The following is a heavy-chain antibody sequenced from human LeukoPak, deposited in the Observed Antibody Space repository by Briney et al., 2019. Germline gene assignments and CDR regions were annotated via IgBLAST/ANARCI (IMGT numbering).Heavy chain of an antibody. J-gene: IGHJ3*02. D-gene: IGHD3-10*01. Sequence: SETLSLICSVSGGPINRFYLIWMRQPARKGLDWIGRIYTFGSTNFNPSLHHGVTMSVDTPKHQFSLKLSSVTAADTAVYYCARVSSWWFGDRWGSAFDIWGQGRMVTVSS. V-gene: IGHV4-4*07. CDR3: ARVSSWWFGDRWGSAFDI. CDR1: GGPINRFY. CDR2: IYTFGST.